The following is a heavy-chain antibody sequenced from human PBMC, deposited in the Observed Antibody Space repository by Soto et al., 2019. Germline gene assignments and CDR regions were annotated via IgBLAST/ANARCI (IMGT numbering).Heavy chain of an antibody. CDR2: INHSGRA. V-gene: IGHV4-34*01. CDR3: STRAYDTNGYYRFDP. CDR1: GGSFSGHS. D-gene: IGHD3-22*01. J-gene: IGHJ5*01. Sequence: SETLSLTCAVYGGSFSGHSWTWIRQSPGKGLEWIGDINHSGRANYSPSLKSRVTISLDTSKNQFSLTLSAVTAADTAMYYCSTRAYDTNGYYRFDPWGQGNLVTGSA.